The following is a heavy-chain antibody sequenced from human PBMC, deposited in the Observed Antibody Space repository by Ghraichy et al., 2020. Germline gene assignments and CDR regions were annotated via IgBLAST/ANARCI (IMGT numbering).Heavy chain of an antibody. V-gene: IGHV4-61*01. CDR2: IYYSGST. CDR3: ARALGSLYSDSSGYYYFDY. CDR1: GGSVRSGSYY. D-gene: IGHD3-22*01. J-gene: IGHJ4*02. Sequence: SETLSLTCTVSGGSVRSGSYYWSWIRQPPGKGLEWIGYIYYSGSTNYNPSLKSRVTISVDTSKNQFSLKLSSVTAADTAVYYCARALGSLYSDSSGYYYFDYWGQGTLVTVSS.